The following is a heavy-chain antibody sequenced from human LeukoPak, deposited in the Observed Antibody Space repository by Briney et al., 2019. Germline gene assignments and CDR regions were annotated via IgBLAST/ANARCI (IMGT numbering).Heavy chain of an antibody. CDR1: GFTFDDYG. Sequence: GGSLRLSCAASGFTFDDYGMSWVRQAPGEGLEWVSAITAGGDSTYYAESVKGRFTISRDNLKNMVFLQMSTLRAEDTAIYYCAKSHASIWNVYDYWGQGTLVTVSS. V-gene: IGHV3-23*01. CDR2: ITAGGDST. J-gene: IGHJ4*02. D-gene: IGHD6-13*01. CDR3: AKSHASIWNVYDY.